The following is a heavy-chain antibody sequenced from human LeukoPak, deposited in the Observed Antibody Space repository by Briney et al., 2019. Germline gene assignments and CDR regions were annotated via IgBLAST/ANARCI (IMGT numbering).Heavy chain of an antibody. CDR2: IYYSGST. D-gene: IGHD1-7*01. Sequence: SETLSLTCTVSGGSISSSSYYWGWIRQPPGKGLEWIGSIYYSGSTYYNPSLKSRVTISVDTSKNQFSLKLSSVTAADTAVYYCARAAITGTTHFDYWGQRTLVTVSS. V-gene: IGHV4-39*01. CDR1: GGSISSSSYY. CDR3: ARAAITGTTHFDY. J-gene: IGHJ4*02.